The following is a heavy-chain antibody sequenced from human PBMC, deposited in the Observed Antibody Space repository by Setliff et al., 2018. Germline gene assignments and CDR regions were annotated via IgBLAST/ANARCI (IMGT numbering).Heavy chain of an antibody. CDR2: IYPDDSDS. CDR1: GYNFANYW. J-gene: IGHJ3*02. CDR3: ARQAVAGSDAFDI. D-gene: IGHD6-19*01. Sequence: GESLKISCRASGYNFANYWIGWVRQMPGKGLEGMAIIYPDDSDSRHSPSFRGQVTVSADKSINTAYLQWSSLKASGTAMYYCARQAVAGSDAFDIWGPGTMVAVSS. V-gene: IGHV5-51*01.